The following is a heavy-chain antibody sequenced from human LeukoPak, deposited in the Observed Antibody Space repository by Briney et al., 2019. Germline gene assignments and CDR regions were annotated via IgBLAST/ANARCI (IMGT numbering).Heavy chain of an antibody. CDR1: GYTFTGYY. Sequence: ASVKVSCKASGYTFTGYYMHWVRQAPGQGLEWMGRINPNSGGTNYAQKFQGRVTMTRDTSISTAYMELSRLRSDDTVVYYCAREIRGGSSSSGVGYYFDYWGQGTLVTVSS. CDR2: INPNSGGT. CDR3: AREIRGGSSSSGVGYYFDY. J-gene: IGHJ4*02. V-gene: IGHV1-2*05. D-gene: IGHD6-6*01.